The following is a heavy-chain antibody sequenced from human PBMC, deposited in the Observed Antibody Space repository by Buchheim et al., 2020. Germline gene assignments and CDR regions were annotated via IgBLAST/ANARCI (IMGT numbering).Heavy chain of an antibody. D-gene: IGHD3-10*01. CDR1: GFTFSSYG. CDR2: ISYDGSNK. V-gene: IGHV3-30*18. Sequence: QVQLVESGGGVVQPGRSLRLSCAASGFTFSSYGMHWVRQAPGKGLEWVAVISYDGSNKYYADSVKGRFTISRDTSKNTLYLQMNSLRAEDTAVYYCAKGITMVQGGDAFDIWGQGT. J-gene: IGHJ3*02. CDR3: AKGITMVQGGDAFDI.